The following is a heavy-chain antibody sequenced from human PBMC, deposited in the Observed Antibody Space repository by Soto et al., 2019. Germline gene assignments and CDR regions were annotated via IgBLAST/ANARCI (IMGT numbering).Heavy chain of an antibody. D-gene: IGHD6-25*01. CDR2: INHSGST. V-gene: IGHV4-34*01. CDR1: GGSFSGYY. J-gene: IGHJ4*02. Sequence: SETLSLTCAVYGGSFSGYYWSWIRQPPGKGLEWIGEINHSGSTNYNPSLKSRVTISVDTSKNQFSLKLSSVTAADTAVYYCARLRRLVGLYWGQGTLVTVSS. CDR3: ARLRRLVGLY.